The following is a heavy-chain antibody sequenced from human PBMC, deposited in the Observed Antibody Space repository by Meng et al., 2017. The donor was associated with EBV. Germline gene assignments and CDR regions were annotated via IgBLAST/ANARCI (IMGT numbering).Heavy chain of an antibody. Sequence: HISLKASCPTPVKPTQTLPLTFTFSGFYLRTGGVGVGWIRQPPGKALEWLALIYWDDDKRYSPSLKSRLTITKDTSKNQVVLTMTNMDPVDTATYYCAHSRVGATEFDYWGQGTLVTVSS. V-gene: IGHV2-5*02. CDR2: IYWDDDK. CDR3: AHSRVGATEFDY. J-gene: IGHJ4*02. CDR1: GFYLRTGGVG. D-gene: IGHD1-26*01.